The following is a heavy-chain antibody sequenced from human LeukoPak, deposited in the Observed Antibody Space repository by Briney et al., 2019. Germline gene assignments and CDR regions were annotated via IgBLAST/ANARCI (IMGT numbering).Heavy chain of an antibody. V-gene: IGHV4-34*01. CDR1: GGSFSGYY. CDR3: ARGTGRRIVVVVAATRFDY. CDR2: INHSGSP. D-gene: IGHD2-15*01. J-gene: IGHJ4*02. Sequence: SETLSLTCAVYGGSFSGYYWSWIRQPPGKGLEWIGEINHSGSPNYNPSLKSRVTISVDTSKNQFSLKLSSVTAADTAGYYCARGTGRRIVVVVAATRFDYWGQGTLVTVSS.